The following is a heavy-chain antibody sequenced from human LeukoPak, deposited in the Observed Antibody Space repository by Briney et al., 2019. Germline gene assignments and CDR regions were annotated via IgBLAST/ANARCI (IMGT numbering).Heavy chain of an antibody. J-gene: IGHJ4*02. V-gene: IGHV3-74*01. CDR1: GFTLSTYW. D-gene: IGHD3-22*01. CDR3: ARDPDSYHSGAYYSFFDY. CDR2: INSDGSSS. Sequence: GGSLRLSCAASGFTLSTYWMHWLRQAPGEGLVWVSRINSDGSSSAYADSVKGRFTISRDNAKNTLSRQMNSLRAEDTAVYYCARDPDSYHSGAYYSFFDYWGQGILVTVSS.